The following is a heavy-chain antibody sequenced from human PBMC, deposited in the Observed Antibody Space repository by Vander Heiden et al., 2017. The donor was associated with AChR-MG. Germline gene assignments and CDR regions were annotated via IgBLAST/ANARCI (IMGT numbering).Heavy chain of an antibody. D-gene: IGHD3-10*01. CDR2: IAASGTT. CDR3: ARGGHAGSYFPGMDV. J-gene: IGHJ6*02. CDR1: VGSISSGACY. Sequence: QVRLQESGPGLVMPSQTLSLPSTVSVGSISSGACYWTCIRQHQERGPEWIGYIAASGTTYHNPALRSRISVSLDRSKNQFSLKLSSGTAADTAVYYCARGGHAGSYFPGMDVWGQGTTVTVSS. V-gene: IGHV4-31*03.